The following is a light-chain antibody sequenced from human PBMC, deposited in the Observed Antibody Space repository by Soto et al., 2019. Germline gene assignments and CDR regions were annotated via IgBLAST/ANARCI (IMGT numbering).Light chain of an antibody. Sequence: IVLTQSAGSLSLSPGESAALSYRASQSVDNYLAWYQQRPGQAPRLLLYASSRRAPGIPDRFSGSGSGTDFTLTISRLEPEDFAIYYCQQFVNSPTFGQGTKLEIK. CDR3: QQFVNSPT. J-gene: IGKJ2*01. CDR2: ASS. CDR1: QSVDNY. V-gene: IGKV3-20*01.